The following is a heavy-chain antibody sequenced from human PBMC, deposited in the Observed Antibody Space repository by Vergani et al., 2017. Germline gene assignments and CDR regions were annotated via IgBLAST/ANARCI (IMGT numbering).Heavy chain of an antibody. V-gene: IGHV3-11*05. CDR3: TTVLSLVGTGLSDY. CDR1: GFTFSDYY. D-gene: IGHD2-8*02. J-gene: IGHJ4*02. Sequence: QVQLVESGGGLVKPGGSLRLSCAASGFTFSDYYMSWIRQAPGKGLEWVSYISSSSSYTNYADSVKGRFTISRDNAKNSLYLQMNSLKTEDTAVYYCTTVLSLVGTGLSDYWGQGTLVTVSS. CDR2: ISSSSSYT.